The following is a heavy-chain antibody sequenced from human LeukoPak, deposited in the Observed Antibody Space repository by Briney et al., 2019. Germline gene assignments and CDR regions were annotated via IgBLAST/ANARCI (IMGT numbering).Heavy chain of an antibody. CDR1: GFTFSSYG. D-gene: IGHD2-8*01. CDR2: ISYDGSNK. CDR3: AKEYCSNSVCHSLDY. J-gene: IGHJ4*02. Sequence: SGGSLRLSCAASGFTFSSYGMHWVRQAPGKGLEWAAVISYDGSNKYYADSVKGRFTFSRDNSKNTLYLQMNSLRAEDTAVYYCAKEYCSNSVCHSLDYWGQGTLVTVSS. V-gene: IGHV3-30*18.